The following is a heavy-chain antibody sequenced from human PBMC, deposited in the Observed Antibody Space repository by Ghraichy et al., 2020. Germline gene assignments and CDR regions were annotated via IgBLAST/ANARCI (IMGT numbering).Heavy chain of an antibody. CDR1: GFSFSSYW. Sequence: GGSLRLSCAASGFSFSSYWMHWVRQAPGKGLVWVSRINTDGSSTSYADSVKGRFTISRDNAKNTLYLQMNSLRAEDTAVYYCGRGDYSHRYHYYGMDIWGQGTTVTVSS. J-gene: IGHJ6*02. CDR2: INTDGSST. CDR3: GRGDYSHRYHYYGMDI. D-gene: IGHD3-16*01. V-gene: IGHV3-74*01.